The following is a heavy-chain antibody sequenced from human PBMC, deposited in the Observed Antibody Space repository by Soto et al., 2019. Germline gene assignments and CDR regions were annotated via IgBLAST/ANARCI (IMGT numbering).Heavy chain of an antibody. CDR2: ISSSSSYI. Sequence: GGSLRLSCAASGFTFSSYSMNWVRQAPGKGLEWVSSISSSSSYIYYADSVKGRFTISRDNAKNSRYLQMNSLRAEDTAVYYCAREDTAMVDYYYYMDVWGKGTTVTVSS. D-gene: IGHD5-18*01. J-gene: IGHJ6*03. V-gene: IGHV3-21*01. CDR1: GFTFSSYS. CDR3: AREDTAMVDYYYYMDV.